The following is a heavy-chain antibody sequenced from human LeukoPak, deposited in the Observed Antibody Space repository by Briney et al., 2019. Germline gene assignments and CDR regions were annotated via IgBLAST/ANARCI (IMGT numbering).Heavy chain of an antibody. V-gene: IGHV3-33*02. J-gene: IGHJ4*02. CDR2: IWYDGSNR. Sequence: PGRSLRLSCAPCGFTFRRNGMHWVSQAPGKGLEGVAIIWYDGSNRYHADSVKGRFTISRDNSTNTLFLQMNSLTAEDMAVYYRARDQGTSVTAMVGGHFDYWGPGTLVTVSS. CDR3: ARDQGTSVTAMVGGHFDY. D-gene: IGHD4-17*01. CDR1: GFTFRRNG.